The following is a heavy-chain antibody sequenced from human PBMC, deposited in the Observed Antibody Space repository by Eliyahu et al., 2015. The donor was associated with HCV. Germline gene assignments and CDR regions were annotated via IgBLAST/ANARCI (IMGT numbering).Heavy chain of an antibody. V-gene: IGHV1-69*01. CDR2: ITPILNTV. J-gene: IGHJ6*02. D-gene: IGHD2-2*01. CDR1: GGTFSNYA. Sequence: QRQLVQSGAQVKKPGSSVKLSCKGXGGTFSNYAFSWVRQAPGQGPEWMGGITPILNTVNYAQKFQGRLTITADEAAGTAYMELNSLRYDDTGVYYCARVGSEIWLHLDALEVWGQGSMVTVSS. CDR3: ARVGSEIWLHLDALEV.